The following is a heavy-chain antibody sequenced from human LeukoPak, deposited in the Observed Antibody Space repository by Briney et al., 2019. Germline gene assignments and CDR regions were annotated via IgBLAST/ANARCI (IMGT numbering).Heavy chain of an antibody. CDR1: GFTFSSYG. D-gene: IGHD5-18*01. CDR3: AKLVRSEDTAMATGDY. CDR2: IWYDGSNK. J-gene: IGHJ4*02. V-gene: IGHV3-33*06. Sequence: GRSLRLSCAASGFTFSSYGMHWVRQAPGKGLERVAVIWYDGSNKYYADSVKGRFTISRDNSKNTLYLQMNSLRAEDTAVYYCAKLVRSEDTAMATGDYWGQGTLVTVSS.